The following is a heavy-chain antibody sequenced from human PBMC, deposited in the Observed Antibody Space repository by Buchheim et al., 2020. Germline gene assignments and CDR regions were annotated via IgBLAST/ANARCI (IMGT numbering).Heavy chain of an antibody. V-gene: IGHV3-48*03. CDR1: GFTFSSYE. Sequence: EVQLVESGGGLVQPGGPLRLSCAASGFTFSSYEMNWVRQAPGKGLEWVSYISSSGRTIYYADSVKGRFTISRDNAKKSLYLQMNSLRAEDTALYYCARAGGPYYYGFDYWGQGTL. CDR2: ISSSGRTI. J-gene: IGHJ4*02. CDR3: ARAGGPYYYGFDY. D-gene: IGHD3-10*01.